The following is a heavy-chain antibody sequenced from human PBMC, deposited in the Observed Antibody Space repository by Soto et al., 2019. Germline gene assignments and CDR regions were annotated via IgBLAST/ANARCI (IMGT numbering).Heavy chain of an antibody. Sequence: SVKVSCKASGGTFSSYTISWVRQAPGQGLEWMGRIIPILGIANYAQKFQGRVTITADKSTSTAYMELSSLRSEDTAVYYCARDLDYDFWSGQPLWYWGQGTLVTVSS. CDR1: GGTFSSYT. V-gene: IGHV1-69*04. CDR2: IIPILGIA. J-gene: IGHJ4*02. D-gene: IGHD3-3*01. CDR3: ARDLDYDFWSGQPLWY.